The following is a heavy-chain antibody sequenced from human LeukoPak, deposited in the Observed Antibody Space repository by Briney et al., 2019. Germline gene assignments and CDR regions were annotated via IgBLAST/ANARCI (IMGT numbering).Heavy chain of an antibody. CDR3: ARVRYSDSSVLTRKRSYYFDY. V-gene: IGHV4-4*07. CDR1: GGSISSYY. J-gene: IGHJ4*02. D-gene: IGHD3-22*01. CDR2: ISTSGST. Sequence: SETLSLTCTVSGGSISSYYWSWIRQPAGKGLESIGHISTSGSTNYNPSLKSRVTMSVDTSKNQFSLKLSSVTAADTAVYYCARVRYSDSSVLTRKRSYYFDYWGQGNPGHRLL.